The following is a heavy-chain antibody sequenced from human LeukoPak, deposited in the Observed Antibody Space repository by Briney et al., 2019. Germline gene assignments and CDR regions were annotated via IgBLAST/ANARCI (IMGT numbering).Heavy chain of an antibody. V-gene: IGHV3-21*01. J-gene: IGHJ4*02. Sequence: GGSLRLSCAASGFTFSSYSMNWVRQAPGKGLEWVSSISSSSSYIYYADSVKGRFTISRDNAKNPLYLQMSSLRAEDTAVYYCAREVYSSGSYDYWGQGTLVTVSS. CDR3: AREVYSSGSYDY. CDR2: ISSSSSYI. D-gene: IGHD3-22*01. CDR1: GFTFSSYS.